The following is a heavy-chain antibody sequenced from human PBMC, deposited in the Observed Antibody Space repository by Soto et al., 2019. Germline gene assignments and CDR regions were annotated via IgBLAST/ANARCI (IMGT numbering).Heavy chain of an antibody. CDR1: GFTFDDYA. V-gene: IGHV3-9*01. J-gene: IGHJ5*02. Sequence: EVQLVESGGGLVQPGRSLRLSCAASGFTFDDYAMHWVRQAPGKGLEWVSGIRWTSGSIGYADSVKARFTISRDNANNSLYLRVNSPSAEDTVLYYCAQDIGSDYYDSSGPGNWFDPWGQGTLVTVS. D-gene: IGHD3-22*01. CDR2: IRWTSGSI. CDR3: AQDIGSDYYDSSGPGNWFDP.